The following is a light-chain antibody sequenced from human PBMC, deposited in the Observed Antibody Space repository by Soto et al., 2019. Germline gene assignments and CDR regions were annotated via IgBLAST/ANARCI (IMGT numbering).Light chain of an antibody. J-gene: IGLJ2*01. V-gene: IGLV2-14*01. CDR3: SSYTSSSTPYVV. CDR1: SSDVGGYNY. Sequence: QSVLTLPASVSGSPGQSITISCTGTSSDVGGYNYVSWYQQHPGKAPKLMIYDVSNRPSGVSNRFSGSKSGNTASLTISGLQAEDEADYYCSSYTSSSTPYVVFGGGTKLTVL. CDR2: DVS.